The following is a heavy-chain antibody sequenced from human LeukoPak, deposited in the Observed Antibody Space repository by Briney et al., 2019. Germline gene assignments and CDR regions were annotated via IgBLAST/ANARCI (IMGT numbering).Heavy chain of an antibody. J-gene: IGHJ5*02. V-gene: IGHV3-21*01. CDR3: ARDHGGYCSSTSCYWAKNWFDP. CDR1: GFTFSSYS. CDR2: ISSSSSYI. D-gene: IGHD2-2*01. Sequence: PGGSLRLSCAASGFTFSSYSMNWVRQPPGKGLEWVSSISSSSSYIYYADSVKGRFTISRDNAKNSLYLQMNSLRAEDTAVYYCARDHGGYCSSTSCYWAKNWFDPWGQGTLVTVSS.